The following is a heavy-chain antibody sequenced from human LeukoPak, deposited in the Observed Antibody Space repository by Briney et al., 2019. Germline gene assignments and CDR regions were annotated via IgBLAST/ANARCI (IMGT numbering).Heavy chain of an antibody. CDR3: ARVGLPAAPYDAFDI. CDR2: INHSGST. Sequence: SETLSLTCAVYGGSFSGYYWSWIRQPPGKGLEWIGEINHSGSTNYNPSLKSRVTISVDTSKNQFSLKLSSVTAADTAVYYCARVGLPAAPYDAFDIWGQGTMVTVSS. CDR1: GGSFSGYY. J-gene: IGHJ3*02. V-gene: IGHV4-34*01. D-gene: IGHD2-2*01.